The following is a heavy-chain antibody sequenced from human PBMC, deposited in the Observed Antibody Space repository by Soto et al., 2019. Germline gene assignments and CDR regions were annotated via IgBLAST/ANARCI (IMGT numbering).Heavy chain of an antibody. CDR1: GGSISSGDYY. D-gene: IGHD3-22*01. J-gene: IGHJ4*02. Sequence: SETLSLTCTVSGGSISSGDYYWSWIRQPPGKGLEWIGYIYYSGSTYYNPSLKSRVTISVDTSKNQFSLKLSSVTAADTAVYYCARGDYDSTLFDYWGQGTLVTV. CDR2: IYYSGST. CDR3: ARGDYDSTLFDY. V-gene: IGHV4-30-4*01.